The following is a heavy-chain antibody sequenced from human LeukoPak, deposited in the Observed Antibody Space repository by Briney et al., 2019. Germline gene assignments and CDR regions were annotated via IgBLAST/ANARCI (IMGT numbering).Heavy chain of an antibody. Sequence: SETLSLTCAVSGGSIISGNWWSWVRQPPGKGLEWIGEIYHSGRANYNPSLKSRVTISLDKSKNQFSLNLSSVTAADTAVYYCARGRYGSGSPYYMDVWGKGTTVTISS. J-gene: IGHJ6*03. CDR1: GGSIISGNW. D-gene: IGHD3-10*01. V-gene: IGHV4-4*02. CDR2: IYHSGRA. CDR3: ARGRYGSGSPYYMDV.